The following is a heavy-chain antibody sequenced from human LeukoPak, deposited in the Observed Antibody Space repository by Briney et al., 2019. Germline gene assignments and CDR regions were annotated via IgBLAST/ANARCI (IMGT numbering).Heavy chain of an antibody. V-gene: IGHV5-51*01. J-gene: IGHJ5*01. CDR3: ARAIGYTSGWFES. D-gene: IGHD6-19*01. Sequence: GASLKISCKGSGYSFTNYWIGWVRQMPGKGLEWMGIIYPGDSDTRYSPSFQGQVTISADKSVSTAYLQWSSLKASDTAMYYCARAIGYTSGWFESWGQGTLVSVSS. CDR2: IYPGDSDT. CDR1: GYSFTNYW.